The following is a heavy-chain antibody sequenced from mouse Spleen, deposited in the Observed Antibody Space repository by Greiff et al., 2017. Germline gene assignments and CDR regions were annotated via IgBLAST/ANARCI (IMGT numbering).Heavy chain of an antibody. CDR3: ARRETAQAWFAY. J-gene: IGHJ3*01. CDR2: ISSGGSYT. D-gene: IGHD3-2*02. Sequence: EVMLVESGGDLVKPGGSLKLSCAASGFTFSSYGMSWVRQTPDKRLEWVATISSGGSYTSYPDSVKGRFTISRDNAKNTLYLQMSSLKSEDTAMYYCARRETAQAWFAYWGQGTLVTVSA. CDR1: GFTFSSYG. V-gene: IGHV5-6*02.